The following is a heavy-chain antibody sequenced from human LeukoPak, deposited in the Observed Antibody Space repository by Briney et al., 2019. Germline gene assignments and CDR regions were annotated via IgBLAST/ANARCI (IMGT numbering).Heavy chain of an antibody. Sequence: PGGSLRLSCAASGFTFSNYGMHWVRQAPGKGLEWVSAISGSGGSTYYADSVKGRFTISRDNAKNSLYLQMNSLRVEDTAVYYCAREGRVTTYAPDYWGQGTLVTVSS. CDR3: AREGRVTTYAPDY. CDR1: GFTFSNYG. V-gene: IGHV3-21*04. D-gene: IGHD4-17*01. J-gene: IGHJ4*02. CDR2: ISGSGGST.